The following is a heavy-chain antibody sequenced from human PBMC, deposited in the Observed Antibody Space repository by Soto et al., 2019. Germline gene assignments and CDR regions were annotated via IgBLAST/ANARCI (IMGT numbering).Heavy chain of an antibody. D-gene: IGHD2-2*01. CDR1: GFTFSDYY. Sequence: GGSLRLSCAASGFTFSDYYMSWIRQAPGKGLEWVSYISSASSTIYYADSVRGRFTISRDNAKNSLYLQMNSLRAEDTAVYYCASKQLLLGAGFDIWGQGTMVTVSS. J-gene: IGHJ3*02. CDR3: ASKQLLLGAGFDI. V-gene: IGHV3-11*01. CDR2: ISSASSTI.